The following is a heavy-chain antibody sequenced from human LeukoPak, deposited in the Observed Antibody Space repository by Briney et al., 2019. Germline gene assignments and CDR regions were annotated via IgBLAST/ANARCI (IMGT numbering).Heavy chain of an antibody. CDR3: ARQRFGESGNINWFDP. V-gene: IGHV5-51*01. J-gene: IGHJ5*02. CDR2: IYPGDSDT. CDR1: GYSFTSYW. D-gene: IGHD3-10*01. Sequence: HGESLKISCKGSGYSFTSYWIGWVRQMPGKGLEWVGIIYPGDSDTRYSPSFQGQVTISADKSISTAYLQWSSLKASDTAMYYCARQRFGESGNINWFDPWGQGTLVTVSS.